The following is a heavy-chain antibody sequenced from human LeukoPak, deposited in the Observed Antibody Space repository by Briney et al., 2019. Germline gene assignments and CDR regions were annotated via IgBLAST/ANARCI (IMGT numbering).Heavy chain of an antibody. CDR2: ISGSGGST. V-gene: IGHV3-23*01. CDR1: GFTFSTYA. D-gene: IGHD6-13*01. CDR3: AKTDRVYDY. J-gene: IGHJ4*02. Sequence: GGSLRLSCAASGFTFSTYAMSWVRQAPGKGLEWVSGISGSGGSTYYADSVKGRFTISKDNSKNTLYLQMNSLRAEDTAVYYCAKTDRVYDYWGQGTLVTVSS.